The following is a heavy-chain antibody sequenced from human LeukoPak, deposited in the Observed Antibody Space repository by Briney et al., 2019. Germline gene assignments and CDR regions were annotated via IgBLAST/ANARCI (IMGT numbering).Heavy chain of an antibody. CDR3: ARDGRFLIPGGTHYYYYYMDV. CDR1: GYTFTSYY. J-gene: IGHJ6*03. V-gene: IGHV1-46*01. D-gene: IGHD3-3*01. CDR2: INPSGGST. Sequence: RASVKVSCKASGYTFTSYYMHWVRQAPGQGLEWMGIINPSGGSTSYAQKFQGRVTMTRDTSTSTVYMELSSLRSEDTAVYYCARDGRFLIPGGTHYYYYYMDVWGKGTTVTVSS.